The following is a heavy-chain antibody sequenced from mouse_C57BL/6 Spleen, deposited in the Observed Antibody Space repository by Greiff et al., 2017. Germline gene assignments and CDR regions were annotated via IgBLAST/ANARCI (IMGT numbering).Heavy chain of an antibody. CDR3: ARLGESYFDY. D-gene: IGHD6-2*01. Sequence: EVQLVESGGDLVKPGGSLKLSCAASGFTFSSYGMSWVRQTPDKRLEWVATISSGGSYTYYPDSVKGRFTISRDNAKNTLYLQMSSLKSEDTAMYYCARLGESYFDYWGQGTTLTVSS. V-gene: IGHV5-6*01. J-gene: IGHJ2*01. CDR1: GFTFSSYG. CDR2: ISSGGSYT.